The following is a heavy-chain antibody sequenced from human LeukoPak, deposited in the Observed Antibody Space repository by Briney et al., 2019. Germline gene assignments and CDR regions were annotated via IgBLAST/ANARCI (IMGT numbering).Heavy chain of an antibody. Sequence: GGSLRPSCAASGFTFSSYAMSWVRQAPGKGLEWVSAISGSGGSTYYADSVKGRFTISRDNSKNTLYLQMNSLRAEDTAVYYCAKGVRGYSYGYEVSDRGTSYWGQGTLVTVSS. J-gene: IGHJ4*02. V-gene: IGHV3-23*01. CDR2: ISGSGGST. CDR1: GFTFSSYA. D-gene: IGHD5-18*01. CDR3: AKGVRGYSYGYEVSDRGTSY.